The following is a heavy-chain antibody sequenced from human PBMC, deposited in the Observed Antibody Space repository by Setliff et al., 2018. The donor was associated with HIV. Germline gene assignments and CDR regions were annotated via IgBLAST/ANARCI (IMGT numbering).Heavy chain of an antibody. V-gene: IGHV3-73*01. J-gene: IGHJ4*02. Sequence: LRLSCGASGFTFSGSPMHWVRQASGKGLEWVGRIKTEAEGYATAYAASVKGRSTISRDDSKNTAYLQMNSLKTEDTAIYYCTRPQYIYDNSDSDNWGQGALVTVSS. D-gene: IGHD3-22*01. CDR3: TRPQYIYDNSDSDN. CDR2: IKTEAEGYAT. CDR1: GFTFSGSP.